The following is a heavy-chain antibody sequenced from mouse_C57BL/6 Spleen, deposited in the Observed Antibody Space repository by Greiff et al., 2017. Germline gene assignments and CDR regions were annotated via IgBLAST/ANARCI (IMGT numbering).Heavy chain of an antibody. J-gene: IGHJ1*03. D-gene: IGHD4-1*01. CDR3: AKRELVHWYFDV. Sequence: EVMLVESGGGLVKPGGSLKLSCAASGFTFSDYGMHWVRQAPEKGLEWVAYISSGSSNNYYADTVKGRFTISRDNGKNTLFLEMTSLRSEDTDRYYGAKRELVHWYFDVWGTGTTVTVSS. V-gene: IGHV5-17*01. CDR1: GFTFSDYG. CDR2: ISSGSSNN.